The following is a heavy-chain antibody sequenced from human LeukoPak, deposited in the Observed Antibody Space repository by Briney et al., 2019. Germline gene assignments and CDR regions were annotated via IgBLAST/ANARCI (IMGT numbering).Heavy chain of an antibody. CDR1: GYTFTSYG. D-gene: IGHD3-9*01. CDR3: ARDIIGLRYFDWLSENWFDP. V-gene: IGHV1-18*01. Sequence: ASVKVSCKASGYTFTSYGISWVRQAPGQGLEWMGWISAYNGNTNYAQKLQGRVTMTTDTSTSTAYMELRSLRSDDTAVYYCARDIIGLRYFDWLSENWFDPWGQGTLVTVSS. CDR2: ISAYNGNT. J-gene: IGHJ5*02.